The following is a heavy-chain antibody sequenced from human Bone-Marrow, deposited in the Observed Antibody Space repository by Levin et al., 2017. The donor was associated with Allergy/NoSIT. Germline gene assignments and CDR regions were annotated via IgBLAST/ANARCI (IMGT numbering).Heavy chain of an antibody. Sequence: GGSLRLSCAASGFTFSSYGMHWVRQAPGKGLEWVAVIWYDGSNKYYADSVKGRFTISRDNSKNTLYLQMNSLRAEDTAVYYCARGGEQWLESYYFDYWGQGTLVTVSS. CDR1: GFTFSSYG. CDR3: ARGGEQWLESYYFDY. D-gene: IGHD6-19*01. CDR2: IWYDGSNK. J-gene: IGHJ4*02. V-gene: IGHV3-33*01.